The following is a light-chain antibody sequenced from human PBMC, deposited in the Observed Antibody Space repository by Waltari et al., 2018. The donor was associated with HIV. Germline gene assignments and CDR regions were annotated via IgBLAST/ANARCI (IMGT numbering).Light chain of an antibody. CDR1: SSAISTSNF. CDR2: DVD. J-gene: IGLJ2*01. CDR3: SSYTTTNTVV. V-gene: IGLV2-14*03. Sequence: QSALTQPASVSGSPGQSITISCSGTSSAISTSNFVSWYQNHPDKAPKLLIYDVDTRPSGVPTRFSGSKSGDTASLTISAIQADDEADYFCSSYTTTNTVVFGGGTKVSVL.